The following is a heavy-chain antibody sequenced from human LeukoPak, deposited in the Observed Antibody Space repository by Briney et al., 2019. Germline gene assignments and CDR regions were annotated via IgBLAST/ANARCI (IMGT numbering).Heavy chain of an antibody. D-gene: IGHD6-13*01. CDR2: IRYDGSNK. V-gene: IGHV3-30*02. J-gene: IGHJ4*02. CDR3: ANGIAAAGPSFDY. CDR1: GFTFSSYG. Sequence: GGSLRLSCAASGFTFSSYGMHWVRQAPGKGLEWVAFIRYDGSNKYYADSVKGRFTISRDNSKNTLYLQMNSLRAEDTAVYYCANGIAAAGPSFDYWGQGTLVTVSS.